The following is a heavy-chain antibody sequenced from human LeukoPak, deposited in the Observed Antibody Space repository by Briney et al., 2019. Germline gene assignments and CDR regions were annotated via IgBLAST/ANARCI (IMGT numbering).Heavy chain of an antibody. Sequence: GGSLRLSCAASGFTFSSYAMSWVRQAPGKGLEWVSAISGSGGSTYYADSVKGRFTISRDNSKNTLYLQMNSLRAEDTAVYYCRWFGEFGGYAFDIWGQGTMVTVSS. CDR1: GFTFSSYA. CDR2: ISGSGGST. V-gene: IGHV3-23*01. J-gene: IGHJ3*02. D-gene: IGHD3-10*01. CDR3: RWFGEFGGYAFDI.